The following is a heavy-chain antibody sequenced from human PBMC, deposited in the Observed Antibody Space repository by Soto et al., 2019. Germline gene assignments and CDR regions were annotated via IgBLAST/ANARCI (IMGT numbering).Heavy chain of an antibody. CDR2: TYYRSRWSF. J-gene: IGHJ6*02. D-gene: IGHD3-10*01. V-gene: IGHV6-1*01. Sequence: QVQLQQSGPRLVKPSQTLSLTCAISGDSVSSNSGAWNWIRQSPSRGLEWLGRTYYRSRWSFDYALSVKSRLTIDPDTSKNQFSLHLDSLTPEDTAVYYCAGVTWLRGMDVWGLGTPVTVSS. CDR1: GDSVSSNSGA. CDR3: AGVTWLRGMDV.